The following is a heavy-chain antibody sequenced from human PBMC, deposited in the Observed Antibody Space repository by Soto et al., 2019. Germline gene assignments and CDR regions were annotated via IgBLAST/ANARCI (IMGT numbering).Heavy chain of an antibody. D-gene: IGHD3-3*01. CDR2: ISYDGSNK. V-gene: IGHV3-30*18. J-gene: IGHJ6*02. CDR1: GFTFSSYG. Sequence: GGSLRLSCAASGFTFSSYGMHWVRQAPGKGLEWVAVISYDGSNKYYADSVKGRFTISRDNSKNTLYLQMNSLRAEDTAVYYCAKAIRPYYYYYGMDVWGQGTTVTSP. CDR3: AKAIRPYYYYYGMDV.